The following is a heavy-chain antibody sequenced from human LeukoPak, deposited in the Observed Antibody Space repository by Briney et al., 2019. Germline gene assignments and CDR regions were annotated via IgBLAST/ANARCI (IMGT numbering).Heavy chain of an antibody. V-gene: IGHV3-21*01. J-gene: IGHJ6*03. D-gene: IGHD3-9*01. CDR3: ARGTKLHRYFDWSSTYYYYYMDV. CDR2: ISSSSSYI. Sequence: PGGSLRLSCAASGFTFSSYSMNWVRQAPGKGLEWVSSISSSSSYIYYADSVKGRFTISRDNAKNSLYLQMNSLGAEDTAVYYCARGTKLHRYFDWSSTYYYYYMDVWGKGTTVTISS. CDR1: GFTFSSYS.